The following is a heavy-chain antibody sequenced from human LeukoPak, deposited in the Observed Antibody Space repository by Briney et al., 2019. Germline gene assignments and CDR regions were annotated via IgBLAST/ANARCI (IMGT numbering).Heavy chain of an antibody. CDR3: AKDIWSMTTVTTFDY. Sequence: PGGSLRLSCAAPGFTFDDYAMHWVRQAPGKGLEWVSGISWNSGSIGYADSVKGRFTISRDNAKNSLYLQMNSLRAEDTALYYCAKDIWSMTTVTTFDYWGQGTLVTVSS. CDR1: GFTFDDYA. V-gene: IGHV3-9*01. D-gene: IGHD4-17*01. CDR2: ISWNSGSI. J-gene: IGHJ4*02.